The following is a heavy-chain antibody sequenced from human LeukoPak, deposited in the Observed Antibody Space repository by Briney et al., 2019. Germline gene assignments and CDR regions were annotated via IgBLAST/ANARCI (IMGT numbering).Heavy chain of an antibody. CDR1: GGSISSSSYY. D-gene: IGHD3-10*01. V-gene: IGHV4-39*07. Sequence: SETLSLTCTVSGGSISSSSYYWGWIRQPPGKGLEWIGSIYYSGSTNYNPSLKSRVTISVDTSKNQFSLKLSSVTAADTAVYYCAVPLVPHQRRPFDYWGQGTLVTVSS. CDR3: AVPLVPHQRRPFDY. CDR2: IYYSGST. J-gene: IGHJ4*02.